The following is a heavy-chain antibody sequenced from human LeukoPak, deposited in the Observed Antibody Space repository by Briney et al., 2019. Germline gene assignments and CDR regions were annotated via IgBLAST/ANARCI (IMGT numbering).Heavy chain of an antibody. Sequence: GGSLRLSCGASGFTFSDHYMNWVRQAPGKGLEWVSFISISGATIYYADSVKGRFTISRDNAKSSLYLQMHSLRAEDTAVYYCARGGSSGYNYNAFDIWGQGTMVTVSS. J-gene: IGHJ3*02. CDR3: ARGGSSGYNYNAFDI. V-gene: IGHV3-48*03. CDR1: GFTFSDHY. D-gene: IGHD3-22*01. CDR2: ISISGATI.